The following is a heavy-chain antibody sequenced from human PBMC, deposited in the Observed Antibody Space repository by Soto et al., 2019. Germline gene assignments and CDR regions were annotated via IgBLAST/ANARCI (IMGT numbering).Heavy chain of an antibody. D-gene: IGHD3-22*01. V-gene: IGHV3-48*02. CDR1: GFSFSNYA. J-gene: IGHJ3*01. CDR2: ISIGSGSI. CDR3: VRDDRWAFDF. Sequence: EVQLVVSGGGLVQPGGSRRVSCAASGFSFSNYAMNWVRQAPGKGLEWVSYISIGSGSIFYADSVKGRFTISRDDAKNSLYMQMDTLRDEDTAVYSCVRDDRWAFDFWGQGTMVTVSS.